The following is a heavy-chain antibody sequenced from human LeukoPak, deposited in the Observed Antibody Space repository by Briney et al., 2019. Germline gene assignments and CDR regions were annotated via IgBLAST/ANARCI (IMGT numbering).Heavy chain of an antibody. CDR2: ISSSGSTI. J-gene: IGHJ4*02. Sequence: GGSLRLSCAASGFTFSDYYMNWVRQAPGKGLEWVSYISSSGSTIYYADSVKGRFTISRDNAKDALHLQMDNLRAEDTAVYYCARARWSSTGWFLGYWGQGTLVTVSS. D-gene: IGHD6-19*01. CDR1: GFTFSDYY. CDR3: ARARWSSTGWFLGY. V-gene: IGHV3-11*04.